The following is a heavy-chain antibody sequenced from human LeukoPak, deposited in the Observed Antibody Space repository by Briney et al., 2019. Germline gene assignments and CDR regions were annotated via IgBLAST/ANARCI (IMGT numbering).Heavy chain of an antibody. J-gene: IGHJ4*02. CDR2: FSVSDETT. V-gene: IGHV3-23*01. CDR3: AGDKTTGGWYEFDY. Sequence: PGGSLRLSCAASGFTFSSYAMSWVRQAPGKGLEWDSGFSVSDETTYYADSVKGRFTISRDNSKNTLYLQINSLRAEDTAVYYCAGDKTTGGWYEFDYWGQGTLVTVSS. D-gene: IGHD6-19*01. CDR1: GFTFSSYA.